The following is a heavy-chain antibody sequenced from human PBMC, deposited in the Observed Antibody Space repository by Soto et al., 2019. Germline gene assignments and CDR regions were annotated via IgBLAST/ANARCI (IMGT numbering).Heavy chain of an antibody. D-gene: IGHD5-12*01. CDR2: IKSKTDGGTT. Sequence: EVQLVESGGGLVKPGGSLRLSCAASGFTFSNAWMSWVRQAPGKGLEWVGRIKSKTDGGTTDYAAPVKGRFTISRDDSKNTLYLQMNSLKTEDTAVYYCTTAPVPKWLRFFSPYWGQGTLVTVSS. CDR3: TTAPVPKWLRFFSPY. CDR1: GFTFSNAW. J-gene: IGHJ4*02. V-gene: IGHV3-15*01.